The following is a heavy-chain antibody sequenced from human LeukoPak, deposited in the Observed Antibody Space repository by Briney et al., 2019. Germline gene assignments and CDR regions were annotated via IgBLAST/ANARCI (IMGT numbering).Heavy chain of an antibody. CDR3: ARDSGDRPRAVRYYFDY. CDR2: IKQDGGET. D-gene: IGHD7-27*01. V-gene: IGHV3-7*01. Sequence: GGSLRLSCAASGFTFSSYWMSWVRQAPGKGLEWVANIKQDGGETYYVDSVKGRFTISRDNAKNSLYLQMNSLRAEDTAVYYCARDSGDRPRAVRYYFDYWGQGSLVTVSS. CDR1: GFTFSSYW. J-gene: IGHJ4*02.